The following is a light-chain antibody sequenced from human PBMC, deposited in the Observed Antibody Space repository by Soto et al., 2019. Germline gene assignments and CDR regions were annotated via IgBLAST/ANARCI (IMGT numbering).Light chain of an antibody. CDR2: EVS. Sequence: QSALTQPPSVSGSPGQSVTISCTGTTSDIDNYDSVSWYQQAPGTAPKLMIYEVSNRPSGVSNRFSGSKSGNTASLTISGLQADDEGDYYCSSKTSSSSPYVFGTGIKVTVL. V-gene: IGLV2-18*02. CDR3: SSKTSSSSPYV. J-gene: IGLJ1*01. CDR1: TSDIDNYDS.